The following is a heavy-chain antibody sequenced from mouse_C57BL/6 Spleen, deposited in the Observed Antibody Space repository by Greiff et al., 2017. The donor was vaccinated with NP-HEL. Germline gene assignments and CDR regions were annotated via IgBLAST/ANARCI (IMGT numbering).Heavy chain of an antibody. CDR1: GFNIKDYY. J-gene: IGHJ2*01. Sequence: VQLQQSGAELVKPGASVKLSCTASGFNIKDYYMHWVKQRTEQGLEWIGRIDPEDGETKYAPKFQGKATMTADTSSNTAYLQLSSLTSEDTAVYYCARLITTVVAHFDYWGQGTTLTVSS. D-gene: IGHD1-1*01. V-gene: IGHV14-2*01. CDR2: IDPEDGET. CDR3: ARLITTVVAHFDY.